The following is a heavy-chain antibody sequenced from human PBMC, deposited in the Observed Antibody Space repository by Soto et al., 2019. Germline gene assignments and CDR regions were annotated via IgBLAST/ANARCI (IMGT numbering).Heavy chain of an antibody. J-gene: IGHJ4*02. CDR1: GFTLSDHY. CDR3: TCWIAARCS. Sequence: EVQLVESGGGLVQPGGSLRLSCAASGFTLSDHYMDWVRQAPGKGLEWVARTKNRSQRYTIEYAASVKGRFTISRDDSKKSLYLQMNSLKSEDTAVYYCTCWIAARCSWGQGTLVTVAS. V-gene: IGHV3-72*01. CDR2: TKNRSQRYTI. D-gene: IGHD6-6*01.